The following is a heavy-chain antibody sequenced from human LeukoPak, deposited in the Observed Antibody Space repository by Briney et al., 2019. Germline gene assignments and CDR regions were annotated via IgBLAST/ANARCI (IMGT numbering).Heavy chain of an antibody. CDR2: ISSSGSTI. Sequence: PGGSLRLTCAASGFTFSDYYMSWIRQAPGEGLEWVSYISSSGSTIYYADSVKGRFTISRDNAKNSLYLQMNSLRAEDTAVYYCARDDGDGYNYDYWGQGTLVTVSS. J-gene: IGHJ4*02. CDR3: ARDDGDGYNYDY. CDR1: GFTFSDYY. V-gene: IGHV3-11*01. D-gene: IGHD5-24*01.